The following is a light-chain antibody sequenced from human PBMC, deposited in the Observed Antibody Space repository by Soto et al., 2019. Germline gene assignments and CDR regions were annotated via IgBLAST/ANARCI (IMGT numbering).Light chain of an antibody. CDR1: QSSGTY. J-gene: IGKJ2*01. V-gene: IGKV1-39*01. Sequence: DIQLTQSPSSLSASVGDRVTVTCRASQSSGTYLNWYQQKPGKAPKVLIYGASSLQSGVPSRFIGSGSGTDFTLTISSLRPEDFATYCCQQSYTTPYTFGQGTKLEIK. CDR3: QQSYTTPYT. CDR2: GAS.